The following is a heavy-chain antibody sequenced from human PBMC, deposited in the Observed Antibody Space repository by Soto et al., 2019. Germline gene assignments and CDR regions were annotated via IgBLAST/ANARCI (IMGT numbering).Heavy chain of an antibody. D-gene: IGHD2-15*01. Sequence: PSETLSLTCTVSGGSISSSSYYCGWIRQPPGKGLEWIGSIYYSGSTSYNPSLKSRVTISIDTSKNQFSLKLSSVTAADTAVYYCARAYCSGGSCSSFDYWGQGTLVTVSS. J-gene: IGHJ4*02. CDR2: IYYSGST. V-gene: IGHV4-39*01. CDR3: ARAYCSGGSCSSFDY. CDR1: GGSISSSSYY.